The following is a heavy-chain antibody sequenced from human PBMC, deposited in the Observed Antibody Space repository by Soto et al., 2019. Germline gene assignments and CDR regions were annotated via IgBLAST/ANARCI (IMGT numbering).Heavy chain of an antibody. CDR1: GYNFNIYW. D-gene: IGHD5-18*01. Sequence: GESLKISCKGSGYNFNIYWIGWVRQMPGKGLEWMGIIYPGDSNTGYSPSFQGQVTFSVDKSISTAYLQWSSLKASDTAMYYCARQLQRGSDNLWGQGTPVTVSS. CDR2: IYPGDSNT. CDR3: ARQLQRGSDNL. V-gene: IGHV5-51*01. J-gene: IGHJ4*02.